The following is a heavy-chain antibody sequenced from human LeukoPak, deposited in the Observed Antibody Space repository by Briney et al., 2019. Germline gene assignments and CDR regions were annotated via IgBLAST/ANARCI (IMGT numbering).Heavy chain of an antibody. D-gene: IGHD2-15*01. CDR3: ARDVVVVVGASRSNFYFYMDV. CDR2: INPNSGAT. CDR1: GYTFTGYY. J-gene: IGHJ6*03. V-gene: IGHV1-2*02. Sequence: GASVKVSCKASGYTFTGYYIHWVRQAPGQGLEWMGWINPNSGATNYAQKFQGRITMTRDTSITTAYMELSSLRSDDTAIYYCARDVVVVVGASRSNFYFYMDVWGKGTTVTVSS.